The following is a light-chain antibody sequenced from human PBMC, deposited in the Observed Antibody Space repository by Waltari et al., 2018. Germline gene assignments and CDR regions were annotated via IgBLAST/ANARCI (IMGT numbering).Light chain of an antibody. CDR2: NND. CDR1: RSNIGSNS. Sequence: QSVLTQPPSVSAAPGQTVTISCSGSRSNIGSNSVSWYYHLPGTAPKLLIYNNDKRPSGIPDRFSGSKSGTSASLGITGLQTGDEADYYCGTWDTSLTVWVLGGGTKVIVL. V-gene: IGLV1-51*01. J-gene: IGLJ3*02. CDR3: GTWDTSLTVWV.